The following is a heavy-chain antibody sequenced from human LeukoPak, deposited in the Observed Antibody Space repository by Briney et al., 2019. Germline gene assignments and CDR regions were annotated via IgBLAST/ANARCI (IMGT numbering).Heavy chain of an antibody. CDR2: ISGSGGST. J-gene: IGHJ4*02. V-gene: IGHV3-23*01. CDR1: GFTFSSYA. Sequence: SGGSLRLSCAASGFTFSSYAMSWVRQAPGKGLEWVSAISGSGGSTYYADSLKGRFTISRDNSKNTLYLQMNSLRAEDTAVYYCAPLGYCSDTSCSDTDYWGQGTLVAVSS. CDR3: APLGYCSDTSCSDTDY. D-gene: IGHD2-2*01.